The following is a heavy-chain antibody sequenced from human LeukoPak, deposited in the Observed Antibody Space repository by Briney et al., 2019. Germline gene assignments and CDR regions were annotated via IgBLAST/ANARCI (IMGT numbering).Heavy chain of an antibody. CDR1: GFPFSSYG. CDR2: ISNDGTRK. J-gene: IGHJ4*02. CDR3: AKDLTELTLALNC. V-gene: IGHV3-30*18. D-gene: IGHD3-9*01. Sequence: GASLRLSCAASGFPFSSYGMAWVRQAPGKGLEWMAVISNDGTRKYYADSVKGRFTISRDNSKDTLYPQMNSLRVEDMAVYYCAKDLTELTLALNCWGQGTLVTVSS.